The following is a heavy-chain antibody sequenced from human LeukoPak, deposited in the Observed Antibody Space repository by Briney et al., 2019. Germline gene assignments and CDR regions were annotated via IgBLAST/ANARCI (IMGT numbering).Heavy chain of an antibody. V-gene: IGHV3-21*01. J-gene: IGHJ5*02. Sequence: GGSLRLSCAASGFTFSSYSMNWARQTPGKGLEWVSSISSSSSYIYYADSVKGRFTISRDNAKNSLYLQMNSLRAEDTAVYYCARDEGMDDFSWFDPWGQGTLVTVSS. CDR1: GFTFSSYS. CDR3: ARDEGMDDFSWFDP. D-gene: IGHD3-3*01. CDR2: ISSSSSYI.